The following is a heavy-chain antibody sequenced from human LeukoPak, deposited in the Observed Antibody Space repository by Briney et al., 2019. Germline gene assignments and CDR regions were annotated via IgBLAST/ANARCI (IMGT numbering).Heavy chain of an antibody. CDR3: ARPRSGDAWEY. D-gene: IGHD1-26*01. V-gene: IGHV3-30*04. CDR1: GFAFSSYA. Sequence: GRSLRLSCAASGFAFSSYAMHWVRQAPGKGLEWVAVISYDGSNKYYADSVKGRFTISRDNSKNTLYLQMNSLRAEDTAVYYCARPRSGDAWEYWGQGTLVTVSS. CDR2: ISYDGSNK. J-gene: IGHJ4*02.